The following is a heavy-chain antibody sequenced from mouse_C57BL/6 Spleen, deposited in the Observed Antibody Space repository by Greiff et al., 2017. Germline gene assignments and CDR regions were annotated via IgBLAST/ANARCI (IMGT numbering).Heavy chain of an antibody. Sequence: VKLQESDAELVKPGASVKISCKVSGYTFTDHTIHWMKQRPEQGLEWIGYIYPRDGSTKYNEKFKGKATLTADKSSSTAYMQLNSLTSEDSAVYFCARSIYDGYGGFAYWGQGTLVTVSA. CDR2: IYPRDGST. D-gene: IGHD2-3*01. V-gene: IGHV1-78*01. J-gene: IGHJ3*01. CDR1: GYTFTDHT. CDR3: ARSIYDGYGGFAY.